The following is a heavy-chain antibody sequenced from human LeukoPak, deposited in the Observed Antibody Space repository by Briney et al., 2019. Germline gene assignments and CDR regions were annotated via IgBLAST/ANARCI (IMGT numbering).Heavy chain of an antibody. J-gene: IGHJ4*02. CDR3: ARGEEYSFGKVFDY. D-gene: IGHD5-18*01. V-gene: IGHV3-7*01. Sequence: GGSLRLSCAASGFTFSTYWMSWVRQAPGKGLEWVANIKQDGGEKFYVDSVKGRFTISRDNAKDSLYLQMNSLRAEDTPMYYCARGEEYSFGKVFDYWGQGTLVTVSS. CDR2: IKQDGGEK. CDR1: GFTFSTYW.